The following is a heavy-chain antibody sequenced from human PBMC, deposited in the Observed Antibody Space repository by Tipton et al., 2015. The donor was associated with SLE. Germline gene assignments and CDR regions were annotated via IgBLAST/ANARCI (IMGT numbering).Heavy chain of an antibody. J-gene: IGHJ3*02. D-gene: IGHD5-18*01. Sequence: TLSLTCTVSGGSISSSSYYWGWIRQPPGKGLEWIGSIYYSGSTYYNPSLKSRVTILVDTSKNQFSLKLSSVTAADTAVYYCAREEDTAMAKDAFDIWGQGTMVTVSS. V-gene: IGHV4-39*07. CDR3: AREEDTAMAKDAFDI. CDR1: GGSISSSSYY. CDR2: IYYSGST.